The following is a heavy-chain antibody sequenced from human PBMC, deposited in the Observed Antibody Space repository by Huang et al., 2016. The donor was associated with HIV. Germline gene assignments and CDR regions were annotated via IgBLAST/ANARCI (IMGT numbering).Heavy chain of an antibody. J-gene: IGHJ4*02. CDR2: ISTDGTIT. CDR3: ARTGSYYYGSGIYHFGDY. V-gene: IGHV3-30*01. D-gene: IGHD3-10*01. Sequence: QVQLVESGGGVVQPGRSLRLSCAAYGFAFSSFAMHWIRQAPGKGLQWLAVISTDGTITNYADSVRGRFTISRDNSKGTVYLQMNSLRPEDTAVYSCARTGSYYYGSGIYHFGDYWGQGTLVTVSS. CDR1: GFAFSSFA.